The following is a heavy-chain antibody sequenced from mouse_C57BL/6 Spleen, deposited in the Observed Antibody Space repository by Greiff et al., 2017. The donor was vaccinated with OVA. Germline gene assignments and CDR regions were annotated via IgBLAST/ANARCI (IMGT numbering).Heavy chain of an antibody. J-gene: IGHJ2*01. D-gene: IGHD4-1*01. V-gene: IGHV1-15*01. CDR2: IDPETGGT. CDR1: GYTFTDYE. CDR3: TRSPFLGWDY. Sequence: QVQLQQSGAELVRPGASVTLSCKASGYTFTDYEMHWVKQTPVHGLEWIGAIDPETGGTAYNQKFKGKAILTADKSSSTAYMELRSLTSEDSAVYYCTRSPFLGWDYWGQGTTLTVSS.